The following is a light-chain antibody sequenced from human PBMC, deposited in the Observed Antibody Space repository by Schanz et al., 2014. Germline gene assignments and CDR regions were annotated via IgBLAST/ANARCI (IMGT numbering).Light chain of an antibody. J-gene: IGLJ2*01. CDR3: TSYAGSNQVV. Sequence: QSALTQPASVSGSPGQSITISCTGTSSDVGSYNLVSWYQQHPDKAPKLIIYEGTKRPSGVSNRFSGSESGNTASLTISGLQADDEADYYCTSYAGSNQVVFGGGTKLTVL. CDR1: SSDVGSYNL. V-gene: IGLV2-14*02. CDR2: EGT.